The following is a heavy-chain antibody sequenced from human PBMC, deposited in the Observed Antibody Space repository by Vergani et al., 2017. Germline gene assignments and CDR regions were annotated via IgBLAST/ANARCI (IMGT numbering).Heavy chain of an antibody. Sequence: QVQLVQSGAEVKKPGSSVKVSCKASGGTFSSYAISWVRQAPGQGLEWMGGIIPIFGTANYAQKFQGRVTITADESTSTAYMELSSLRSEDTAGYYCARDRADYDILTGYLNYYYYYMDVWGKGTTVTVSS. CDR2: IIPIFGTA. D-gene: IGHD3-9*01. J-gene: IGHJ6*03. CDR1: GGTFSSYA. CDR3: ARDRADYDILTGYLNYYYYYMDV. V-gene: IGHV1-69*01.